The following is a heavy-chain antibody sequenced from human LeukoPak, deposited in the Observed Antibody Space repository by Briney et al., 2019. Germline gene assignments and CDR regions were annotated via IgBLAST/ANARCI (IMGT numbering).Heavy chain of an antibody. Sequence: GGSLRLSCAASGFTFSSYAMSWVRQAPGKGLEWVSAISGSGGSTYYADSVKGRFTISRDNAKNSLYLQMNSLRAEDTAVYYCARGYSSSWYTSLGYYYYMDVWGKGTTVTVSS. D-gene: IGHD6-13*01. CDR1: GFTFSSYA. CDR2: ISGSGGST. J-gene: IGHJ6*03. CDR3: ARGYSSSWYTSLGYYYYMDV. V-gene: IGHV3-23*01.